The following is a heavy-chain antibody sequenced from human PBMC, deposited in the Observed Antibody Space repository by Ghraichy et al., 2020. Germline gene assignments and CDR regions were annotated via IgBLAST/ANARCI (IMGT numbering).Heavy chain of an antibody. J-gene: IGHJ4*02. CDR2: ISYDGSNK. Sequence: GGSLRLSCAASGFTFSSYAMHWVRQAPGKGLEWVAVISYDGSNKYYADSVKGRFTISRDNSKNTLYLQMNSLRAEDTAVYYCATERYYDISGYSDFDYWGQGTLVTVSS. CDR3: ATERYYDISGYSDFDY. D-gene: IGHD3-22*01. CDR1: GFTFSSYA. V-gene: IGHV3-30*04.